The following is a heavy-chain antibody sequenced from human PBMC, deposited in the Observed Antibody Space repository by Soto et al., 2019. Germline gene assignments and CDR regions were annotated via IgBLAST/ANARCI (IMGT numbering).Heavy chain of an antibody. D-gene: IGHD5-18*01. V-gene: IGHV4-31*03. Sequence: PSETLSLTCTVSGGSISSGGYYWSWIRQHPGKGLEWIGYIYYSGSTYYNPSLKSRVTISVDTSKNQSSLKLSSVTAADTAVYYCARDKYSYGPIDYWGQGTLVTVSS. CDR3: ARDKYSYGPIDY. J-gene: IGHJ4*02. CDR1: GGSISSGGYY. CDR2: IYYSGST.